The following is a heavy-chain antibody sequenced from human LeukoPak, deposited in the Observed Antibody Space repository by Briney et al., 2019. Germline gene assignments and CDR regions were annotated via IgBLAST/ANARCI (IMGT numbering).Heavy chain of an antibody. CDR2: IYHSGST. V-gene: IGHV4-38-2*02. J-gene: IGHJ5*02. CDR3: ARAASVITPSFDP. D-gene: IGHD3-16*01. Sequence: SETLSLTCTVSGGSISGYYWGWIRQPPGKGLEWIGSIYHSGSTYYNPSLKSRVTISVDTSKNQFSLKLSSVTAADTAVYYCARAASVITPSFDPWGQGTLVTVSS. CDR1: GGSISGYY.